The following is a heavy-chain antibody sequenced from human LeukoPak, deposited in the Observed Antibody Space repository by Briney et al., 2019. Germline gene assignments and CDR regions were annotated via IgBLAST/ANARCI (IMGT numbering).Heavy chain of an antibody. CDR1: GYTFTSYD. Sequence: ASVKVSCKASGYTFTSYDINWVRQAPGQGLEWMGWINPNSGGTNYAQKLQGRVTMTRDTSISTAYMELSRLRSDDTAVYYCARDMGSGWYPGGVDYWGQGTLVTVSS. V-gene: IGHV1-2*02. D-gene: IGHD6-19*01. CDR3: ARDMGSGWYPGGVDY. J-gene: IGHJ4*02. CDR2: INPNSGGT.